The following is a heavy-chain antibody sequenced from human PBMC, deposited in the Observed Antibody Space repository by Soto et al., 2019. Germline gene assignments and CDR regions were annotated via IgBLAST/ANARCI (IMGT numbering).Heavy chain of an antibody. D-gene: IGHD3-10*01. CDR1: DDSSSNYK. Sequence: QVQLQESGPGLVKPSETLSLTCTVSDDSSSNYKWSWIRQPPGRRLEWIGYIDSNGGTSYNPSLQSRVTISIDMSTKQFFLKLSSVTAADTAVYYCVRQGFGRLHGLVDVWGQGTTVTVSS. V-gene: IGHV4-59*08. J-gene: IGHJ6*02. CDR3: VRQGFGRLHGLVDV. CDR2: IDSNGGT.